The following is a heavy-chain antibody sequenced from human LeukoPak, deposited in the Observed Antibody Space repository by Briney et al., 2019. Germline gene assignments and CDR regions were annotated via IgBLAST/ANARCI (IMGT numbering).Heavy chain of an antibody. Sequence: ASVKVSCKASGYTFTSYDINWVRQATGQGLEWMGWMNPNSGNTGYAQKFQGRVTITRNTSISTAYMELSSLRSEDTAVYYCARVLARRKYYDFWSGYSAFDYWGQGTLVTVSS. D-gene: IGHD3-3*01. CDR2: MNPNSGNT. V-gene: IGHV1-8*01. CDR1: GYTFTSYD. J-gene: IGHJ4*02. CDR3: ARVLARRKYYDFWSGYSAFDY.